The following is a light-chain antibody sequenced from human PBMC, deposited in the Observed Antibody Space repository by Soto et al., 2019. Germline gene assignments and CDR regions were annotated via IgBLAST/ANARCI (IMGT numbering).Light chain of an antibody. J-gene: IGLJ2*01. Sequence: QSVLTQPPSVSGALGQRVTISCTGSGLNIGAGYDVHWYQQLPGTAPKVVIYGNSNRPSGVPDRFSGSKSGTSASLAITGLQAEDEADYYCQSYDSSLSAVVFGGGTKLTVL. CDR3: QSYDSSLSAVV. CDR1: GLNIGAGYD. V-gene: IGLV1-40*01. CDR2: GNS.